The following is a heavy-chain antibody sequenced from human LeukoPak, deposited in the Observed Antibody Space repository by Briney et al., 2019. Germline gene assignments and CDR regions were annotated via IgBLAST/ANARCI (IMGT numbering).Heavy chain of an antibody. CDR3: ARARDYGDFPRDFDY. J-gene: IGHJ4*02. CDR2: INDSGST. V-gene: IGHV4-34*01. CDR1: GGSFSGYY. D-gene: IGHD4-17*01. Sequence: SETLSLTCAVYGGSFSGYYWSWIRQPPGEGLEWIGEINDSGSTNYNPSLKSRVTISVDTSKNQFSLKLSSVTAADTAVYYCARARDYGDFPRDFDYWGQGTLVTVSS.